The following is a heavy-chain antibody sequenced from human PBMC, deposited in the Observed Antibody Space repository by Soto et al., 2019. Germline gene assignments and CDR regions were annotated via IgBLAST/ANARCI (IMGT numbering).Heavy chain of an antibody. CDR2: IQSKTDGGIA. CDR3: TTDRSGTTYLGWYFDL. Sequence: EVQLVESGGDLVKPGSSLRLYCAASGFTFNNAWMNWVRQAPGKGLEWVARIQSKTDGGIADYAAPVKGRFTISRDDSGNTLYLQMNSLKTDDTAVYYCTTDRSGTTYLGWYFDLWGRGTLVTVSS. V-gene: IGHV3-15*07. J-gene: IGHJ2*01. D-gene: IGHD4-17*01. CDR1: GFTFNNAW.